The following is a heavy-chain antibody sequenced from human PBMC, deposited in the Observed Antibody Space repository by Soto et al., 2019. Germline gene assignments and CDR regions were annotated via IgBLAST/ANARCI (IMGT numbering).Heavy chain of an antibody. V-gene: IGHV1-8*01. D-gene: IGHD5-12*01. CDR2: MNPNSGNT. J-gene: IGHJ4*02. Sequence: QVQLVQSGAEVKKPGASVKVSCKASGYTFTSYDINWVRQATGQGLEWMGWMNPNSGNTAYAQKFQGRVTMTGNASISTAYMELSSLSSEETAVYYCARERRDGYDNWGQGTLVTVSS. CDR3: ARERRDGYDN. CDR1: GYTFTSYD.